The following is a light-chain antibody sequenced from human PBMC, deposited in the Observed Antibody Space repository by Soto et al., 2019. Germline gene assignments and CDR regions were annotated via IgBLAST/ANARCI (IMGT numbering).Light chain of an antibody. CDR3: SSYTSASRYV. CDR2: EVT. CDR1: SSDVGKYDR. Sequence: QSVLTQPPSVSGSPGQSVTISCTGTSSDVGKYDRVSWYQQPPGTAPRLIMYEVTNRPSGVPARFSGSKSGNTASLTISGLQAEDEADYFCSSYTSASRYVFGAGTKAPVL. J-gene: IGLJ1*01. V-gene: IGLV2-18*02.